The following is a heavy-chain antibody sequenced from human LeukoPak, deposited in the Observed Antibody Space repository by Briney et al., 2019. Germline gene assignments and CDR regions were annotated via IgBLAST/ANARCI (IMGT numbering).Heavy chain of an antibody. CDR1: GSFTGYN. CDR2: INPNRGDT. V-gene: IGHV1-2*02. CDR3: ARESAGFGGFDY. Sequence: ASVKVSCKASGSFTGYNMHWVRQAPGQGLEWMGCINPNRGDTSYAQMFQGRVTLTRDTSISTAYMEVSSLRSDDTAAYYCARESAGFGGFDYWGQGSPVTVSS. J-gene: IGHJ4*02. D-gene: IGHD2-15*01.